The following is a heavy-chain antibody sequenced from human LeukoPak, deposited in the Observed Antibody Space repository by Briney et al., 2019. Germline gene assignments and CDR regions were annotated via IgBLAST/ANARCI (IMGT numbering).Heavy chain of an antibody. Sequence: SETLSLTCAVYGGSFSGYYWSWIRQPPGKGLEWIGEINHSGSTNYNPSLKSRVTISVDTSKNQFSLKLSSVTAADTAVYYCARVPAAILYYYYGMDVWGQGTTVTVSS. CDR1: GGSFSGYY. J-gene: IGHJ6*02. V-gene: IGHV4-34*01. CDR2: INHSGST. CDR3: ARVPAAILYYYYGMDV. D-gene: IGHD2-2*01.